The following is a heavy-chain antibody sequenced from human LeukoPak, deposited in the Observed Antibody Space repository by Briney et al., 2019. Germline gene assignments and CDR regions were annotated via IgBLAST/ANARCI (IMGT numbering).Heavy chain of an antibody. CDR3: ARGGYYDFWSGYSFVDY. J-gene: IGHJ4*02. Sequence: PSETLSLTCTVSGGSISSSSYYWGWIRQPPGKGLEWIGSIYYSGSTYYNPSLKSRVTISVDTSKNQFSLKLSSVTAADTAVYYCARGGYYDFWSGYSFVDYWGQGTLVTVSS. D-gene: IGHD3-3*01. V-gene: IGHV4-39*01. CDR2: IYYSGST. CDR1: GGSISSSSYY.